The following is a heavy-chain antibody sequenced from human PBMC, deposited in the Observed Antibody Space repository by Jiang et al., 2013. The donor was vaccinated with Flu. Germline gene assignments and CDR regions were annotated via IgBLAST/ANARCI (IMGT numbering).Heavy chain of an antibody. CDR1: GGAIRSEFY. V-gene: IGHV4-38-2*02. J-gene: IGHJ4*02. CDR2: ISHSGLT. Sequence: GLLKPSETLSLTCTVSGGAIRSEFYWGWIRQTPGKGLEWIGGISHSGLTYDNPSLKRQATISVDTSKNQFSLTLASVTAADTAMYYCVRRPHLVGAFDHWGQGLLVIVSS. CDR3: VRRPHLVGAFDH. D-gene: IGHD1-26*01.